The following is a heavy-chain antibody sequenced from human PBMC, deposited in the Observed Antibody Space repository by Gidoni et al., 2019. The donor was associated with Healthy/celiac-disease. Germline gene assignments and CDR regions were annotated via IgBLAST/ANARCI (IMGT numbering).Heavy chain of an antibody. D-gene: IGHD2-2*02. CDR1: GLSLSTSGVG. V-gene: IGHV2-5*02. Sequence: QITLKESGPTLVTPTQTLTLTCTFPGLSLSTSGVGVGWIRQPPGKALEWLALFYWDDDKRYSPSLKSRLTITKDTSKNQVVLTMTNMDPVDTATYYCAHMGDYTTIRAFDIWGQGTMVTVSS. CDR2: FYWDDDK. CDR3: AHMGDYTTIRAFDI. J-gene: IGHJ3*02.